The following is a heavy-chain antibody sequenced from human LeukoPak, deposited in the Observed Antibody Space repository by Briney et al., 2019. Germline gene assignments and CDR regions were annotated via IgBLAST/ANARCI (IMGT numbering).Heavy chain of an antibody. Sequence: GASVKVSCKASGYTFTSYDINWVRQATGQGLEWMGWMNPNSGNTGYAQKFQGRVTMTRNTSISTAYMELSSLRSEDTAVYYCARVRIQLWLPYYYYYMDVCGKGTTVTISS. CDR3: ARVRIQLWLPYYYYYMDV. J-gene: IGHJ6*03. CDR1: GYTFTSYD. V-gene: IGHV1-8*01. CDR2: MNPNSGNT. D-gene: IGHD5-18*01.